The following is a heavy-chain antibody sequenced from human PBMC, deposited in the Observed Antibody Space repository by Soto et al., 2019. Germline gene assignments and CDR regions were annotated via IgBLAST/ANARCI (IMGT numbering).Heavy chain of an antibody. Sequence: GGSLRLSCVASGFTFSNHWMAWVRQAPGQGLGWVANINQDGTTIYYVDSLKGRFSVSRNNAQNSLFLQMNDLRAEDTAIYYCARVVEPSNYRYYMDVWGEGTTVTVSS. CDR2: INQDGTTI. D-gene: IGHD3-16*02. J-gene: IGHJ6*03. CDR1: GFTFSNHW. CDR3: ARVVEPSNYRYYMDV. V-gene: IGHV3-7*01.